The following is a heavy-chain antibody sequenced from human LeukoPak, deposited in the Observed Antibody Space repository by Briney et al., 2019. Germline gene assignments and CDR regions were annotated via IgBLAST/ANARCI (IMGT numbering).Heavy chain of an antibody. CDR1: GGTFSSYA. D-gene: IGHD6-13*01. CDR2: MNPNSGNT. Sequence: ASVKVSCKASGGTFSSYAINWVRQATGQGLEWMGWMNPNSGNTGYAQKFQGRVTITRNTSISTAYMELSSLRSEDTAVYYCARLAAAGTLDYWGQGTLVTVSS. CDR3: ARLAAAGTLDY. V-gene: IGHV1-8*03. J-gene: IGHJ4*02.